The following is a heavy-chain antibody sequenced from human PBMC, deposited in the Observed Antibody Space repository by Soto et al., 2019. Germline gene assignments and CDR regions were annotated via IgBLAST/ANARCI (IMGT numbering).Heavy chain of an antibody. Sequence: PGGSPRLSCAAPEFTASNNYMSWVRQAPGKGLEWVSLIYSGGSTYYADSVKGRFTISRDSSKNTLYLQMNSLRAEDTAVYYCAKLTVVEVAAGTAIGTWGQGTVVTVSS. D-gene: IGHD2-15*01. V-gene: IGHV3-66*04. J-gene: IGHJ3*01. CDR1: EFTASNNY. CDR2: IYSGGST. CDR3: AKLTVVEVAAGTAIGT.